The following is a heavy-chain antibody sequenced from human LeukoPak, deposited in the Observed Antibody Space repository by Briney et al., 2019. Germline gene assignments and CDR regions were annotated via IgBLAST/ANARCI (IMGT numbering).Heavy chain of an antibody. D-gene: IGHD3-22*01. CDR2: ISAYNGDT. J-gene: IGHJ4*02. CDR1: GYTFTNYG. CDR3: ARDLPDLTYSYDSSGLDY. Sequence: ASVKVSCKASGYTFTNYGISWVRLAPGQGLEWMGWISAYNGDTNYAQTLQGRVTLTTDASTNTAYMELRSLRSDDTAVYYCARDLPDLTYSYDSSGLDYWGQGTLVTVST. V-gene: IGHV1-18*01.